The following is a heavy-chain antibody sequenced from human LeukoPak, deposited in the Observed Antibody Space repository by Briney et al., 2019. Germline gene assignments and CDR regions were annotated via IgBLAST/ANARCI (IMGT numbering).Heavy chain of an antibody. J-gene: IGHJ4*02. V-gene: IGHV3-7*02. CDR3: VSPGVNSPLNY. D-gene: IGHD4-23*01. CDR2: INQDGGTK. CDR1: GFNFSTHW. Sequence: QTGGSLRLSCAASGFNFSTHWMTWVRQAPGKGLEWVANINQDGGTKYYVDSVKGRFTISRDNSKNSLYLQMNRMRAEDTAVYYCVSPGVNSPLNYWGQGNLVTVSS.